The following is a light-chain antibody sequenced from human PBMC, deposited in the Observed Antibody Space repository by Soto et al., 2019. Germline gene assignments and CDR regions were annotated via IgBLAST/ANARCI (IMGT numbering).Light chain of an antibody. CDR3: QQFYVTPFT. Sequence: DIVMTQSPDSLAVSLGERATINCKSSQTVLSSSNNKNYLAWYQQKPGQPPKLLIYWASTRESGVPDRFSGSGSGTDFTLTISRLQAEDVAVYYCQQFYVTPFTFGPGTKVDIK. CDR1: QTVLSSSNNKNY. J-gene: IGKJ3*01. V-gene: IGKV4-1*01. CDR2: WAS.